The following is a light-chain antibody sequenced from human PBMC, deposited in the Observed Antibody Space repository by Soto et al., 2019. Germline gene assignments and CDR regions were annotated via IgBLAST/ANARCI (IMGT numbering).Light chain of an antibody. CDR3: QQYGSSPRT. V-gene: IGKV3-20*01. J-gene: IGKJ1*01. Sequence: ERVLTQLAGTLLKKKGERATLSCRASQSVSSSYLAWYQQKPGQAPRLLIYGASSRATGIPDRFSGSGSGTDFTLTISRLEPEDFAVYYCQQYGSSPRTFGQGTKVDIK. CDR1: QSVSSSY. CDR2: GAS.